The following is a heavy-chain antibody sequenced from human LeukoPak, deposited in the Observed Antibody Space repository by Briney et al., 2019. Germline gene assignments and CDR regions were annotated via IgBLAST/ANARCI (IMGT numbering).Heavy chain of an antibody. CDR3: AREAYCSSTSCYTLAFDI. D-gene: IGHD2-2*02. J-gene: IGHJ3*02. CDR2: IIPIFGTA. Sequence: SVKVSCKASGGTFSSYAISWVRQAPGQGLEWMGGIIPIFGTANYAQKFQGRVTITADESTSTAYMELSSLRSEDTAVYYCAREAYCSSTSCYTLAFDIWSQGTMVTVSS. V-gene: IGHV1-69*01. CDR1: GGTFSSYA.